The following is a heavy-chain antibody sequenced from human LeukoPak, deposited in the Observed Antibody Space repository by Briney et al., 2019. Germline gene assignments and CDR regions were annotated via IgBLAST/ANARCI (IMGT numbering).Heavy chain of an antibody. Sequence: PGGSLRLSCAASGFTFSSYGMHWVRQAPGKGLEWVAVIWYDGSNKYYADSVKGRFTIPRDNSKNTLYLQMNSLRAEDTAVYYCAKEGSDDSSGYYSLDYWGQGTLVTVSS. CDR2: IWYDGSNK. CDR3: AKEGSDDSSGYYSLDY. CDR1: GFTFSSYG. D-gene: IGHD3-22*01. V-gene: IGHV3-33*06. J-gene: IGHJ4*02.